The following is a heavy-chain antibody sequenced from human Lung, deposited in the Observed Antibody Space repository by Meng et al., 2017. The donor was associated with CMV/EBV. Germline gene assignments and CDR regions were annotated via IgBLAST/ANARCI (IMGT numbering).Heavy chain of an antibody. CDR3: AGLIVGNGGRGN. CDR1: GGVVSSANYH. D-gene: IGHD1-26*01. V-gene: IGHV4-61*01. J-gene: IGHJ4*02. Sequence: GSLRLXCIVSGGVVSSANYHWNWIRQTPGKGLEWIGQTWPGRGTNYNPSLESRLAISLDTSKNQFTLQLSSVTPADTAVYYCAGLIVGNGGRGNWGQGTLVXVSS. CDR2: TWPGRGT.